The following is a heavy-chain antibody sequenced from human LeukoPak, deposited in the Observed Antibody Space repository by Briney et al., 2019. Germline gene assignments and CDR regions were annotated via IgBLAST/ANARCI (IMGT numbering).Heavy chain of an antibody. CDR1: GGSMSSYY. D-gene: IGHD1-26*01. V-gene: IGHV4-59*08. J-gene: IGHJ4*02. Sequence: SETLSLTCTVSGGSMSSYYWSWIRQPPGKGLESIGYIFYSGSTNYNPSLKSRVTLSVDTSKNQFSLKLGSVTAADTAVYYCARQPYMLGAYYFDYWGQGTLVTVSS. CDR2: IFYSGST. CDR3: ARQPYMLGAYYFDY.